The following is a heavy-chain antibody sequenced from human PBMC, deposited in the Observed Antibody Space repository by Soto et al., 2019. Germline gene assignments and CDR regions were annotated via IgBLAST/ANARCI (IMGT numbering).Heavy chain of an antibody. D-gene: IGHD5-18*01. Sequence: HVQLVQSVAEVTKPGSSVKVSCKASGGTFSSYAISWVRQAPGQGLEWMGGIIPIFGTANYAQKFQGRVTITADESTSTAYMELSSLRSEDTAVYYCARVEYSYGFFDYWGQGTLVTVSS. CDR3: ARVEYSYGFFDY. CDR1: GGTFSSYA. V-gene: IGHV1-69*01. CDR2: IIPIFGTA. J-gene: IGHJ4*02.